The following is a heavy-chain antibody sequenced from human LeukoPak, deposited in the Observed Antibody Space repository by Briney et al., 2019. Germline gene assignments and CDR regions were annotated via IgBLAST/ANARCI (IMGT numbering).Heavy chain of an antibody. CDR2: IYSGGST. D-gene: IGHD1-26*01. CDR3: ARDSLVGATGGNY. Sequence: GGSLRLSCAASGFTVSRNYMTWVRQAPGKGLEWVSVIYSGGSTYYADSVKGRFTISRDNSKNTLYLQMNSLRVEDTALYYCARDSLVGATGGNYWGQGTLVTVSS. CDR1: GFTVSRNY. V-gene: IGHV3-66*01. J-gene: IGHJ4*02.